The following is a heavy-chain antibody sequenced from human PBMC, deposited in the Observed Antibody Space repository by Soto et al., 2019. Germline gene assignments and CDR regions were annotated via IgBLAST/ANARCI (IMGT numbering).Heavy chain of an antibody. CDR3: ARSVAVADLDY. CDR2: FYYTGST. J-gene: IGHJ4*02. D-gene: IGHD6-19*01. V-gene: IGHV4-39*01. CDR1: GGSISSSNYF. Sequence: SETLSLTCTVSGGSISSSNYFWGWIRQPPGKGLEWIGSFYYTGSTYYNPSLKSRVTISVDTSKNQFYLKLTSVTAADTAVYYCARSVAVADLDYWGQGTLVTVSS.